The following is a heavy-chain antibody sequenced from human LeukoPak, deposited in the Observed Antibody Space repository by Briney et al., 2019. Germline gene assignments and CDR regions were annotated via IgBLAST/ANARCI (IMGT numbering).Heavy chain of an antibody. Sequence: GGSLRLSCAASGFTFSSYSMNWVRRAPGKGLEWVSSISSSSSYIYYADSVKGRFTISRDNAKNSLYLQMNSLRAEDTAVYYCARVRITMVRGVIGDRIDVDYWGQGTLVTVSS. J-gene: IGHJ4*02. CDR1: GFTFSSYS. CDR3: ARVRITMVRGVIGDRIDVDY. CDR2: ISSSSSYI. V-gene: IGHV3-21*01. D-gene: IGHD3-10*01.